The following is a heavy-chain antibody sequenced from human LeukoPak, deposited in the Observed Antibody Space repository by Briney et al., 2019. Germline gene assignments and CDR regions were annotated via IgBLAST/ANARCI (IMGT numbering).Heavy chain of an antibody. CDR2: FTPNNGGT. J-gene: IGHJ4*02. D-gene: IGHD6-19*01. Sequence: GASVKVSCRTSGYSFSDYYIHWLRQAPGQGSEWMGSFTPNNGGTDYAQTFQGRVTMTRDTSITTAYMEPSGLRSDDTAVYYCARLIRISNPWLPSYFDYWGQGTLVTVSS. CDR1: GYSFSDYY. V-gene: IGHV1-2*02. CDR3: ARLIRISNPWLPSYFDY.